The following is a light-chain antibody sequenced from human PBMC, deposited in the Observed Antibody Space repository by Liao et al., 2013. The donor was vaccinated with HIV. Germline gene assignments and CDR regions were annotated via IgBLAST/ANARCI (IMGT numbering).Light chain of an antibody. CDR2: QDK. Sequence: SYELTQPPSVSVSPGQTARITCSGNKLGEKYTSWYQQKPGQSPVVVMYQDKKRPSGIPERFSGSNSGNTATLTISGTQTMDEADYYCQAWDSNSWVFGGGTELTVL. J-gene: IGLJ3*02. CDR1: KLGEKY. CDR3: QAWDSNSWV. V-gene: IGLV3-1*01.